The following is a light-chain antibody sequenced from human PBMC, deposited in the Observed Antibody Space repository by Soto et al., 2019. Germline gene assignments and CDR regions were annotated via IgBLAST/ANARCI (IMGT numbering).Light chain of an antibody. CDR1: SSDVGSYNL. J-gene: IGLJ3*02. CDR2: EVS. V-gene: IGLV2-23*02. CDR3: CSYAGRSTLNCV. Sequence: QSALTQPASVSGSPGQSITISCTGTSSDVGSYNLVSWYQQHPGKAPKLMIYEVSKRPSGFSNRFSGSKSGNTASLTISGLQAEDESDYYCCSYAGRSTLNCVFGGGTKVTVL.